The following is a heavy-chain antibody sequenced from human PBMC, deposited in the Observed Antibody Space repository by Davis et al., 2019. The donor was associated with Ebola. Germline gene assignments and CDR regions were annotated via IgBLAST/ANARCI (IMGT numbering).Heavy chain of an antibody. CDR1: GFTFSSYG. D-gene: IGHD4-11*01. V-gene: IGHV3-30*03. CDR3: ARNPLTTVTRWYYYYYGMDV. CDR2: ISYDGSNK. J-gene: IGHJ6*02. Sequence: GESLKISCAASGFTFSSYGMHWVRQAPGKGLEWVAVISYDGSNKYYADSVKGRFTISRDNSKNTLYLQMNSLRAEDTAVYYCARNPLTTVTRWYYYYYGMDVWGQGTTVTVSS.